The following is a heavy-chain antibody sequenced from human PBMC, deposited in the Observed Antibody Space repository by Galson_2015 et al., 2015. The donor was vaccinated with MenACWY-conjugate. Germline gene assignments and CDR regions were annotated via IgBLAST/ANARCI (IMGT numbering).Heavy chain of an antibody. CDR3: TRNPPAVAGPYFDY. CDR2: IRSKAYGGTT. Sequence: SLRLSCAASGFTFGDYAMSWFRQAPGKGLEWVGFIRSKAYGGTTEYAASVKGRFTISRDDSKSIAYLQMNSLKTEDTAVYYCTRNPPAVAGPYFDYWGQGTLVTVSS. J-gene: IGHJ4*02. CDR1: GFTFGDYA. D-gene: IGHD6-19*01. V-gene: IGHV3-49*03.